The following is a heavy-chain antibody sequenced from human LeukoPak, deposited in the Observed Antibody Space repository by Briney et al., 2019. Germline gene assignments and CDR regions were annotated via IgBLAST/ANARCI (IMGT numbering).Heavy chain of an antibody. CDR1: GGSISSYY. J-gene: IGHJ4*02. CDR2: IYYSGST. CDR3: ARASWDGLFDY. D-gene: IGHD3/OR15-3a*01. V-gene: IGHV4-59*01. Sequence: SSETLSLTCTVSGGSISSYYWSWLRQPPGKGLEWIGYIYYSGSTNYNPSLKSRVTISVDTSKNEFSLELSSVTAADTAVYYCARASWDGLFDYWGQGTLVTVSS.